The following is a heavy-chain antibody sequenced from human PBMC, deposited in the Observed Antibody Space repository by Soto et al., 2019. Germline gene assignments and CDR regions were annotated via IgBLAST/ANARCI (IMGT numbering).Heavy chain of an antibody. V-gene: IGHV3-7*01. Sequence: EVQLVQSGGGLVQPGGSLRLSCAASGFPFSSSWMDWVRQAPGKGLEWVANIKGDGSQTSYVDSVKGRFTVSRDNAENALCLQMSSLRVEDTAVYYCSWSLNYWGQGTLVTVSS. CDR1: GFPFSSSW. J-gene: IGHJ4*02. CDR3: SWSLNY. CDR2: IKGDGSQT. D-gene: IGHD1-26*01.